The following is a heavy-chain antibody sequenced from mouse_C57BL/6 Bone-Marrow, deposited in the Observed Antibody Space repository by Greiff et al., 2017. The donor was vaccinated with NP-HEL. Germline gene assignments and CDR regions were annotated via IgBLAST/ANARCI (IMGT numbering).Heavy chain of an antibody. J-gene: IGHJ3*01. CDR2: IDSSDSYT. V-gene: IGHV1-59*01. Sequence: VQLQQPGAELVRPGTSVKLSCKASGYTFTSYWMHWVKQRPGQGLEWIGVIDSSDSYTNYNQKFKGTATLTVATSSSTAYMQLSSLTSEDSAVYYCARVSTMVKGFAYGGQGTLVTVTA. CDR1: GYTFTSYW. D-gene: IGHD2-3*01. CDR3: ARVSTMVKGFAY.